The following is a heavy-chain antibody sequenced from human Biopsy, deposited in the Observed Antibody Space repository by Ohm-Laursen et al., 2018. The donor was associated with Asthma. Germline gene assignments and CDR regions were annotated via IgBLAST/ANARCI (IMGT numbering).Heavy chain of an antibody. Sequence: SQTLSLTCTVSGDSITSGGCCWNWIRQHPGKGLEWIGYIHHRGNSYFNPSLKSRVSFSRDTSKNQFSLRLSSVTAADTAMYYCARIPRRSGSYFVDYWGQGTLVTVSS. J-gene: IGHJ4*01. CDR2: IHHRGNS. CDR3: ARIPRRSGSYFVDY. V-gene: IGHV4-31*03. D-gene: IGHD3-22*01. CDR1: GDSITSGGCC.